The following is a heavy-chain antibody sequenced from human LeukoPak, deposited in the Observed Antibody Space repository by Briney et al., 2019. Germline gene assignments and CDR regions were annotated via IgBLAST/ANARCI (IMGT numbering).Heavy chain of an antibody. Sequence: GGSLRLSCAASGFTFDDYTMHWVRQAPGKGLEWVSLISWDGGSTYYADSVKGRFTISRDNSKNSLYLQMNSLRTEDTALYYYAKGGGAMYYDILTGYYRGYYYGMDVWGQGTTVTVSS. CDR3: AKGGGAMYYDILTGYYRGYYYGMDV. V-gene: IGHV3-43*01. CDR2: ISWDGGST. J-gene: IGHJ6*02. CDR1: GFTFDDYT. D-gene: IGHD3-9*01.